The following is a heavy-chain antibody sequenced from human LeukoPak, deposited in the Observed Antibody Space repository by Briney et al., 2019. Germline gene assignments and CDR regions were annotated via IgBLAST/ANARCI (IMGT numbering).Heavy chain of an antibody. CDR3: AKALSSVVAGTNFDY. V-gene: IGHV3-9*01. J-gene: IGHJ4*02. D-gene: IGHD6-19*01. Sequence: GRSLRLSCAASGFTFDDYAMHWVRQAPGKGLEWVSGISWNSGSIGYADSVKGRFTISRDNAKNSLYLQTNSLRAEDTALYYCAKALSSVVAGTNFDYWGQGTLVTVSS. CDR2: ISWNSGSI. CDR1: GFTFDDYA.